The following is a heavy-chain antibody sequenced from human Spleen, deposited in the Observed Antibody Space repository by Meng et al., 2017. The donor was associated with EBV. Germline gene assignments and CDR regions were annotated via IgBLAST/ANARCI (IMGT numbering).Heavy chain of an antibody. CDR2: ISGDNGNT. CDR1: GYTFTRYG. V-gene: IGHV1-18*01. Sequence: QVQLLRSGAGGSNPGATGKVSCKASGYTFTRYGISWVRQAPGQGLEWMGWISGDNGNTKYAQKIQGRVAMTTDTSTSTAYMELRSLRSDDTAVYYCARDSPGRGGDADYWGQGTLVTVSS. J-gene: IGHJ4*02. D-gene: IGHD2-21*02. CDR3: ARDSPGRGGDADY.